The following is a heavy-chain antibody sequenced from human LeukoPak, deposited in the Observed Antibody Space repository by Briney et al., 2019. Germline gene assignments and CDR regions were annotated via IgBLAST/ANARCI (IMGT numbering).Heavy chain of an antibody. CDR2: IIPIFGTA. CDR1: GGTFSSYA. CDR3: ASHYYDSSGYYYGFDY. D-gene: IGHD3-22*01. V-gene: IGHV1-69*01. Sequence: SVKVTCKASGGTFSSYAISWVRQAPGQGLEWMGGIIPIFGTANYAQKFQGRVTITADESTSTAYMELSSLRSEDTAVYYCASHYYDSSGYYYGFDYWGQGTLVTVSS. J-gene: IGHJ4*02.